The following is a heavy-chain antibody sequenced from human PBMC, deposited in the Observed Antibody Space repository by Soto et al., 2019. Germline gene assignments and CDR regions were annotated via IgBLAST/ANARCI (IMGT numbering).Heavy chain of an antibody. CDR1: RLTFTDYY. Sequence: GGSLRLSCVASRLTFTDYYMNWFRQTPGKGLDWLSYISGRGTDTNYADSVRGRFTIYRENAKRSIYLQMNSLRVEDTAVYNWAFPSRLPNYWGQGTLVTVSS. D-gene: IGHD2-15*01. V-gene: IGHV3-11*03. CDR2: ISGRGTDT. CDR3: AFPSRLPNY. J-gene: IGHJ4*02.